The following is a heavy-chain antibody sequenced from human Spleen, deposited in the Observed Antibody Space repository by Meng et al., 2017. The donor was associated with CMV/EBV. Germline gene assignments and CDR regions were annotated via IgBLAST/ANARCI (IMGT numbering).Heavy chain of an antibody. D-gene: IGHD3-10*01. CDR2: TSAHNGNT. Sequence: ASVKVSCKASGYTFTSYGISWVRQAPGQGLEWMGWTSAHNGNTNYAQKLQGRVTMTTDTSTSTAYMELRSLRSDDTAVYYCARVPPVVRYYYGMDVWGQGTTVTVSS. V-gene: IGHV1-18*01. CDR3: ARVPPVVRYYYGMDV. CDR1: GYTFTSYG. J-gene: IGHJ6*02.